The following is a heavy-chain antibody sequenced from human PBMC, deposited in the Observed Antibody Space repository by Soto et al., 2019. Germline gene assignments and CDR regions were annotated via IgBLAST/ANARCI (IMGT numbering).Heavy chain of an antibody. D-gene: IGHD3-3*01. CDR2: ISAYNGNT. J-gene: IGHJ4*02. CDR1: GYTFTSYG. Sequence: QVQLVQSGAEVKKPGASLKVSCKASGYTFTSYGISWVRQAPGQGLEWMGWISAYNGNTNYAQKLQGRVNMTTDTSKNTAYMELRSMRSDDSALYSCARSGVWQPRDYWRQGTLLTVSS. V-gene: IGHV1-18*01. CDR3: ARSGVWQPRDY.